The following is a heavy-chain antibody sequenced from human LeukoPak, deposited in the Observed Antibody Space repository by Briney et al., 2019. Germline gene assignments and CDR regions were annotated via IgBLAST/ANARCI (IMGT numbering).Heavy chain of an antibody. Sequence: GGSLRLSCAASGFTVSSNYMGWVRQGPGKGLEWVSLIFGGGSTYYADSVKGRFTISTDNAKNSLYLEMNSLRDEDTAVYFCARVSSYAFDYWGRGTLVTVSS. CDR1: GFTVSSNY. V-gene: IGHV3-53*01. CDR2: IFGGGST. CDR3: ARVSSYAFDY. J-gene: IGHJ4*02. D-gene: IGHD2-2*01.